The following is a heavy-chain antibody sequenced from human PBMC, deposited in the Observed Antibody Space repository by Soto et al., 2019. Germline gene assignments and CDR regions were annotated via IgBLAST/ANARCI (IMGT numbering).Heavy chain of an antibody. CDR2: IPSRGRP. V-gene: IGHV4-30-4*01. Sequence: QVQLRESGPGLVKPSQTLSLTCSVSGASVAGGSYFWSWVRQPPGKGLEWIGYIPSRGRPFYNPSLTSRGTISADTSMIQPSLQLTSVTAADTSAHYCARDTYSRYDFGLWGQGTQVTVSS. D-gene: IGHD5-12*01. J-gene: IGHJ5*02. CDR1: GASVAGGSYF. CDR3: ARDTYSRYDFGL.